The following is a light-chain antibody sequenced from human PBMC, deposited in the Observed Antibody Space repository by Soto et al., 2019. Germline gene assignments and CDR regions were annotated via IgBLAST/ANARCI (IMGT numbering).Light chain of an antibody. Sequence: DIQMTQSPSSLSASVGDRATITCRASQIVRSNLNWYQQKPGKVPELLIYAASTLQPRVPSRFRGSGSGTDFTLTVSSLQPEDFATYHCQQTFSRPYTFGQGTKLEIE. J-gene: IGKJ2*01. V-gene: IGKV1-39*01. CDR2: AAS. CDR1: QIVRSN. CDR3: QQTFSRPYT.